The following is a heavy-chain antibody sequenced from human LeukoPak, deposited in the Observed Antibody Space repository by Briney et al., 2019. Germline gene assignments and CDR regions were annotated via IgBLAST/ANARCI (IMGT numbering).Heavy chain of an antibody. J-gene: IGHJ4*02. CDR3: AREGGGSGFDY. D-gene: IGHD3-16*01. Sequence: GATVKISCKASGYTFTDYYMHWVQQAPGKGLEWMGRVDPEDGETIYAEKFQGRVTMTRDTSTSTVYMELSSLRSEDTAVYYCAREGGGSGFDYWGQGTLVTVSS. V-gene: IGHV1-69-2*01. CDR2: VDPEDGET. CDR1: GYTFTDYY.